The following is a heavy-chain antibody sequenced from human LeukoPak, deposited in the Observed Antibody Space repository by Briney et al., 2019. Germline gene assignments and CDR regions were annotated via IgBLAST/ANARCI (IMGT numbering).Heavy chain of an antibody. CDR3: ARGPGASRTGDFDY. CDR2: INHSGST. Sequence: SETLSLTCAVYGGSFSGYYWSWIRQPPGRGLEWMGEINHSGSTNYNPSLKSRVTISVDTSKNQFSLKLSSVTAADTAVYYCARGPGASRTGDFDYWGQGTLVTVSS. CDR1: GGSFSGYY. V-gene: IGHV4-34*01. D-gene: IGHD1-26*01. J-gene: IGHJ4*02.